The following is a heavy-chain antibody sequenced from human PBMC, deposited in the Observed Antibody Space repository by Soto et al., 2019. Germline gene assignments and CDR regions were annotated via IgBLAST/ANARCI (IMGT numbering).Heavy chain of an antibody. CDR1: GGSISSYY. V-gene: IGHV4-59*01. CDR3: AGVWGGALYI. D-gene: IGHD3-10*01. Sequence: QVQLQESGPGLVKPSETLSLTCTVSGGSISSYYWSWIRQPPGKGLEWIGYIYYSGSTNYNPSLKSRATISVDTYKNQFSLKLSSVTAADTAVYDCAGVWGGALYIWGQGTMFTVSS. CDR2: IYYSGST. J-gene: IGHJ3*02.